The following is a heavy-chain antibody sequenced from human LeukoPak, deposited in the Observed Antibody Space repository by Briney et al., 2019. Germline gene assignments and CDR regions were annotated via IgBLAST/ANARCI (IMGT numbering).Heavy chain of an antibody. D-gene: IGHD2-2*01. CDR2: IKQDGSER. J-gene: IGHJ4*02. CDR1: GFTISSNW. V-gene: IGHV3-7*01. Sequence: PGGSLRLSCAASGFTISSNWMSWVRQGPGKGLEWVANIKQDGSERYYVDSVKGRFTISRDNAKNSLYLQLNSLRGEDTAVYYCARLASTSLFDYWGQGTLVTVSS. CDR3: ARLASTSLFDY.